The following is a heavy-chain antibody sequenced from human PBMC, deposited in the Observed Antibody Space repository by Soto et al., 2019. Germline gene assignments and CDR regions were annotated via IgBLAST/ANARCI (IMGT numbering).Heavy chain of an antibody. V-gene: IGHV3-33*06. J-gene: IGHJ4*01. CDR3: AKEVWGLNTFGHYFDT. CDR2: IRYDGRQK. D-gene: IGHD3-16*01. Sequence: GGSLSLSCAASGFNFSKFGMYWVRQAPGKGLEWVAVIRYDGRQKYYADSVKGRFTISRDNSNNTLYLQMSSLRAEDTAVYYCAKEVWGLNTFGHYFDTWGHGTLVTVSS. CDR1: GFNFSKFG.